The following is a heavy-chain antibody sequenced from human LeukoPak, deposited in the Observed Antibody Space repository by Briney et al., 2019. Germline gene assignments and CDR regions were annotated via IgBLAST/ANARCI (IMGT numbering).Heavy chain of an antibody. J-gene: IGHJ4*02. CDR1: GFTVSGNY. D-gene: IGHD6-13*01. V-gene: IGHV3-66*02. CDR3: ARDPQYSSSWNFDY. CDR2: IYSGGST. Sequence: GGSLRLSCAASGFTVSGNYMSWVRQAPGKGLEWVSVIYSGGSTYYADSVKGRFTISRDNSKNTLYLQMNSLRAEDTAVYYCARDPQYSSSWNFDYWGQGTLVTVSS.